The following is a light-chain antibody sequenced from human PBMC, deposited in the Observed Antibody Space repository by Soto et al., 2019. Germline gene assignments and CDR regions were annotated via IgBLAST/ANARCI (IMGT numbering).Light chain of an antibody. J-gene: IGKJ2*01. CDR1: QSVNGNY. CDR3: QQYGSSFRYT. CDR2: GAS. Sequence: EIVLTQSPGTLSLSPGERATLSCRASQSVNGNYLTWYQQKPGQAPRLLIYGASTRATGNPDRFSGSGSGTVFTLTISRREPEDFAVYYCQQYGSSFRYTFGQGTKLEIK. V-gene: IGKV3-20*01.